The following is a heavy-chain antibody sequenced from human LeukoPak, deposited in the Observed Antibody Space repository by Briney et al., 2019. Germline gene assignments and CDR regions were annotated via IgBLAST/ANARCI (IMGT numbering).Heavy chain of an antibody. J-gene: IGHJ4*02. CDR1: GFTVSSNY. Sequence: GGSLRLSCAASGFTVSSNYMSWVRQAPGKGLEWVSVIYSGGSTYYADSVKGRFTISRDNSKNTLYHQMNSLRAEDTAVYYCARSPSGGYESYFDYWGQGTLVTVSS. CDR2: IYSGGST. D-gene: IGHD3-22*01. V-gene: IGHV3-66*01. CDR3: ARSPSGGYESYFDY.